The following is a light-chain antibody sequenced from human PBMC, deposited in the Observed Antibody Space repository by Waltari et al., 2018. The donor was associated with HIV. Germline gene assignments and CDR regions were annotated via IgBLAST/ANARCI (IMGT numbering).Light chain of an antibody. Sequence: QSALTQPRPVSGSPGQSVTISCTGTSSHVADYNSVSWYQQHPGKAPKLIMYDVSEPASGRPDRFSGSKAGNTASLTISGLQDEDEADYYGCSYAVHYTPFVFGTGTKVTVL. J-gene: IGLJ1*01. CDR3: CSYAVHYTPFV. CDR2: DVS. CDR1: SSHVADYNS. V-gene: IGLV2-11*01.